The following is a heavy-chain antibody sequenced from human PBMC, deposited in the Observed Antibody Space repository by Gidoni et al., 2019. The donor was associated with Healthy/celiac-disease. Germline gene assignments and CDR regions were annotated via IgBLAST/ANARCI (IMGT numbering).Heavy chain of an antibody. D-gene: IGHD3-10*01. CDR1: GGTFSSYA. Sequence: QVQLVQSGAEVKKPGSSVKVSCKASGGTFSSYAISWVRQAPGQGLEWMGGIIPIFGTANYAQKFQGRVTITADESTSTAYMELSSLRSEDTAVYYCARVYYYGSGSYSNWFDPWGQGTLVTVSS. V-gene: IGHV1-69*01. J-gene: IGHJ5*02. CDR2: IIPIFGTA. CDR3: ARVYYYGSGSYSNWFDP.